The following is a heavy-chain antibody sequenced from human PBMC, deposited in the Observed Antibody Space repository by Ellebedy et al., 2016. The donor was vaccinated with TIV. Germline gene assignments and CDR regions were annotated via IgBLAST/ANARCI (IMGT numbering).Heavy chain of an antibody. V-gene: IGHV1-2*02. J-gene: IGHJ4*02. CDR2: INPNSGGT. D-gene: IGHD6-25*01. CDR3: ARRRYSSGAADFDY. CDR1: GYTFTGYY. Sequence: ASVTVSCKASGYTFTGYYMHWVRQAPGQGLEWMGWINPNSGGTNYAQKFQGRVTMTRDTSISTAYMELSRLRSDDTAVYYCARRRYSSGAADFDYWGQGTLVTVSS.